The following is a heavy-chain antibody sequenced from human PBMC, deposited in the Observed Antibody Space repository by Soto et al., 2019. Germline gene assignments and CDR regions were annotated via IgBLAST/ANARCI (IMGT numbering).Heavy chain of an antibody. J-gene: IGHJ6*02. V-gene: IGHV4-59*08. CDR3: VGQGIGTQHGLVHV. Sequence: QVQLQQSGPRLVKPSETLSLTCTVSVGPDSSHNWAWIRQPPGRGLEWIGYVYSTGGTCYNPSLKRMVTISTNSSTNHISLTLSSVTAADTAVYYCVGQGIGTQHGLVHVWGQGTLVTVSS. CDR1: VGPDSSHN. D-gene: IGHD6-6*01. CDR2: VYSTGGT.